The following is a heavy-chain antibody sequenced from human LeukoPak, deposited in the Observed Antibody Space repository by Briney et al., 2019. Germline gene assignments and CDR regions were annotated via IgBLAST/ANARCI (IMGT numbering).Heavy chain of an antibody. V-gene: IGHV3-30*18. D-gene: IGHD4-17*01. J-gene: IGHJ4*02. Sequence: GRSLRLSCAASGFTFSSYGMHWVRQAPGKGLEWVAVISYDGSNKYYADSVKGRFTISRDNSKNTLYLQMNSLRAEDTAVYYCAKFDYGDYSPYFDYWGQGTLVTVSS. CDR1: GFTFSSYG. CDR3: AKFDYGDYSPYFDY. CDR2: ISYDGSNK.